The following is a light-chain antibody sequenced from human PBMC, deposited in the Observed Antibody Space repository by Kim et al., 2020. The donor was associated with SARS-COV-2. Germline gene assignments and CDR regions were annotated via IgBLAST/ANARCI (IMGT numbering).Light chain of an antibody. V-gene: IGLV6-57*03. Sequence: GKTVTISCPRRSGSIDDYDVQWYQQRPGGAPTTVIYEDDQKPAGVSDRFSGSIDNSSNSASLTISGLRTEDEADYYCQSYNRDNVLFGGGTKVTVL. CDR1: SGSIDDYD. CDR3: QSYNRDNVL. J-gene: IGLJ2*01. CDR2: EDD.